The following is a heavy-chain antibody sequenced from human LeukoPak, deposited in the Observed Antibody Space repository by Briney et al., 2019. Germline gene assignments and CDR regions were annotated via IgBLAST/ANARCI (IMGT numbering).Heavy chain of an antibody. CDR2: IYYTGNI. CDR1: GGSISGYY. CDR3: ARQVDDSVWLQFDY. Sequence: SETLSLTCTVSGGSISGYYWSWIRQPPGRGLEWIGYIYYTGNINYNPSLKSRVTISVDTSKNQLSLKLTSVTAADTAVYYCARQVDDSVWLQFDYWGQGTLVTVSS. D-gene: IGHD6-19*01. V-gene: IGHV4-59*08. J-gene: IGHJ4*02.